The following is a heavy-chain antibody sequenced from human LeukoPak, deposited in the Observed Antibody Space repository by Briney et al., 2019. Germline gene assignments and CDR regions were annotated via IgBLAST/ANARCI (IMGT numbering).Heavy chain of an antibody. J-gene: IGHJ5*02. CDR3: ARDLRGVQLRLHNWFDP. Sequence: SETLSLTCTVSGGSISSYYWSWIRQPAGKGLEWIGRIYTSGSTNYNPSLKSRVTMSVDTSKNQFSLKLSSVTAADTAVYYCARDLRGVQLRLHNWFDPWGQGTLVTVSS. V-gene: IGHV4-4*07. D-gene: IGHD5-12*01. CDR2: IYTSGST. CDR1: GGSISSYY.